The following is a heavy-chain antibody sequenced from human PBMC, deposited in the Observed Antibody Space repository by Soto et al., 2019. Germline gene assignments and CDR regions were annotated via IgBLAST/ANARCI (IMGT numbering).Heavy chain of an antibody. CDR1: GGSISSSSYY. D-gene: IGHD2-2*01. Sequence: QLHLQESGPGLVKPSETLSLTCTVSGGSISSSSYYWGWIRQPPGEGLEWIGGICYSGSTYYNPSLKSRVTISVDTSKNQFSLKLSSVTAADTAVYYCARRLGYNCRSTSCYGYYYYYYGVDVWGQGTKVTV. V-gene: IGHV4-39*01. CDR3: ARRLGYNCRSTSCYGYYYYYYGVDV. CDR2: ICYSGST. J-gene: IGHJ6*02.